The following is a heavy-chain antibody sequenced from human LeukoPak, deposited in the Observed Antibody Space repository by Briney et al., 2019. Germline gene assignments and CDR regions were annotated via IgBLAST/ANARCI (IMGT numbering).Heavy chain of an antibody. Sequence: GGSLRLSCAASGFTFSSYSMNWVRQAPGKGLEWVSSISSSSSYIYYADSVKGRFTISRDNAKNSLYLQMNSLRAEDTAVYYCARDVLDYDILTGYYGRGMDVWGKGTTVTASS. V-gene: IGHV3-21*01. J-gene: IGHJ6*04. CDR3: ARDVLDYDILTGYYGRGMDV. CDR1: GFTFSSYS. D-gene: IGHD3-9*01. CDR2: ISSSSSYI.